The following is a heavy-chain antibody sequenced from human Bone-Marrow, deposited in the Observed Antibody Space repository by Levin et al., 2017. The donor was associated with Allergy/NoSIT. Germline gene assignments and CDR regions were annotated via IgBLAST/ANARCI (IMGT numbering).Heavy chain of an antibody. V-gene: IGHV4-4*02. CDR2: IYHSGST. D-gene: IGHD6-13*01. J-gene: IGHJ4*02. CDR1: GGSISSSNW. Sequence: SETLSLTCAVSGGSISSSNWWSWVRQPPGKGLEWLGEIYHSGSTNYNPSLKSRVTISVDKSKNQFSLKLSSVTAADTAVYYCARDGAREAAAGTGELDYWGQGTLVTVSS. CDR3: ARDGAREAAAGTGELDY.